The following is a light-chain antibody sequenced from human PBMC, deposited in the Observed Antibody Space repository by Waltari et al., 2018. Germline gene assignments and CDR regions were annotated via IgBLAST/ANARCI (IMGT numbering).Light chain of an antibody. J-gene: IGLJ3*02. CDR1: SGHITTD. CDR2: VNSDGSH. V-gene: IGLV4-69*01. Sequence: QLVLPQSPSASASLGASVKLTCTLSSGHITTDIAWLQKRPEKGRRFLMKVNSDGSHNKGDEIPDRFSGSSSGAPRYLTISSLQSEDEADYYWQTGGHGTGVFGGGTKLTVL. CDR3: QTGGHGTGV.